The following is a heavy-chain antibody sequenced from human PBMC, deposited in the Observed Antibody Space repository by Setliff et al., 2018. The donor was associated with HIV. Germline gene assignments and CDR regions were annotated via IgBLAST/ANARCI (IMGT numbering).Heavy chain of an antibody. D-gene: IGHD6-6*01. J-gene: IGHJ4*02. CDR3: ARREYSSSSPPFDY. V-gene: IGHV4-61*02. Sequence: SETLSLTCTVSGDSISSDSFFWSWIRQPAGKGLEWIGRIYTSGGTNYNPSLKSRVTMSVDTSKNQFSLKLISVAAADTAVYYCARREYSSSSPPFDYWGQGTLVTVSS. CDR2: IYTSGGT. CDR1: GDSISSDSFF.